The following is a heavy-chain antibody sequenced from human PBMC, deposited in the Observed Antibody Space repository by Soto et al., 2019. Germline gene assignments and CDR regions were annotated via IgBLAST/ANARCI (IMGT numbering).Heavy chain of an antibody. J-gene: IGHJ5*02. V-gene: IGHV3-23*01. CDR2: LSASGATA. D-gene: IGHD2-21*01. CDR3: AKTEAVVAVDVYPMWFDS. Sequence: EVQLLESGGGLVQPGVSLRLSCATSGFSLRSTAMSWVRRAPGKGLEWVSTLSASGATALFAELAKGRFTISRDTSKNTRVLDMVNLQVDDTATSYCAKTEAVVAVDVYPMWFDSWGQGTQVTVSS. CDR1: GFSLRSTA.